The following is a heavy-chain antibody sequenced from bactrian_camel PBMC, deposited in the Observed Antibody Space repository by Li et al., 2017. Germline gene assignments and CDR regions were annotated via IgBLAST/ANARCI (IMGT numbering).Heavy chain of an antibody. CDR2: IDSGGRT. J-gene: IGHJ4*01. CDR3: AAHRSNTLCSGNGRSILYRDNH. CDR1: GHTYSSNC. V-gene: IGHV3S53*01. Sequence: VQLVESGGGSVQPGGSLRLSCGASGHTYSSNCMGWFRQAPGKEREGMAVIDSGGRTTYTDSVKGRFTISKDNAKDTLYLLMNSLKPEDTAMYFCAAHRSNTLCSGNGRSILYRDNHRGQGTQVTVS. D-gene: IGHD2*01.